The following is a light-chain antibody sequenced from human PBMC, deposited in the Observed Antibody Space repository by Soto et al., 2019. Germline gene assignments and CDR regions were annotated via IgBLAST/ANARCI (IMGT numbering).Light chain of an antibody. CDR2: DAS. CDR1: QDISNY. J-gene: IGKJ3*01. V-gene: IGKV1-33*01. CDR3: QQDDNLPFT. Sequence: DIQMTQSPSSLSASVGDRVTITCQASQDISNYLNWYQQKPGKAPKLLIYDASNLETGVPSRFSGSGSGTDFTFTISILQPEDIATYYCQQDDNLPFTFGPGTKVDIK.